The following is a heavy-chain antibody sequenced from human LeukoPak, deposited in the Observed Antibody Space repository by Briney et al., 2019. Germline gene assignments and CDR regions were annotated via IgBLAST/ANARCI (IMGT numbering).Heavy chain of an antibody. Sequence: GGSLRLSCAASGFTFSSYEMNWVRQAPGEGLEWVSYISSSGSTIYYADSVKGRFTISRDNAKNSLYLQMNSLRAEDTAVYYCAREREYNWNDPVGHFDYWGQGTLVTVSS. D-gene: IGHD1-20*01. CDR2: ISSSGSTI. CDR1: GFTFSSYE. J-gene: IGHJ4*02. CDR3: AREREYNWNDPVGHFDY. V-gene: IGHV3-48*03.